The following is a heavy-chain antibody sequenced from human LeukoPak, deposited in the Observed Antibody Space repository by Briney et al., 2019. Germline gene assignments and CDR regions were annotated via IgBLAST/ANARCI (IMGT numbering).Heavy chain of an antibody. CDR3: ARAKDSRSRIFDS. J-gene: IGHJ4*02. CDR2: IYFHGTT. D-gene: IGHD3-16*02. V-gene: IGHV4-61*03. CDR1: GDSISSTDYY. Sequence: PSETLSLTCTVSGDSISSTDYYWDWIRQPPGKGLEWIGYIYFHGTTTYNPSLRGRGTISLDTSNNHFSLILTSVTPSDTAAYYCARAKDSRSRIFDSWGQGTLVTVSS.